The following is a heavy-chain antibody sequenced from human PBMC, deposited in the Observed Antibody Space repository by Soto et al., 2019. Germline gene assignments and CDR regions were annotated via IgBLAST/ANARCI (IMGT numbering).Heavy chain of an antibody. CDR1: GCSFISYS. CDR2: IIPIQNKA. J-gene: IGHJ6*03. V-gene: IGHV1-69*02. CDR3: SKRLMCVNLADMAV. Sequence: QVQLVQCGAELKTPGTSVKVSCEASGCSFISYSFTWVRLAPGQGLEWMGRIIPIQNKANYALKFQDTITITAGRSTWIAYMQLRSLGPQDTGVYQCSKRLMCVNLADMAVRGNGTTVTVAS. D-gene: IGHD2-8*01.